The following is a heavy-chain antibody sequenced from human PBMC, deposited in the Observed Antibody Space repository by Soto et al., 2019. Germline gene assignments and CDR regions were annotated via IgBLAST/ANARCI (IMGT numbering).Heavy chain of an antibody. D-gene: IGHD6-13*01. CDR3: ARGSSRWDY. V-gene: IGHV4-4*07. CDR1: GGSISSFY. CDR2: IYSGGRN. Sequence: XETLYLTRTVSGGSISSFYWSWIRQPAGKGLEWIGRIYSGGRNNYNPSLKSRVTMSVDTSKNQFSLRLSSVTAADTAMYYCARGSSRWDYWGQGTLVTVSS. J-gene: IGHJ4*02.